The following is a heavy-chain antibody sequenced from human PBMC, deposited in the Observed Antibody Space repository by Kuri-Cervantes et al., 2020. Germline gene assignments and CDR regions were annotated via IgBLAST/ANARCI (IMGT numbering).Heavy chain of an antibody. CDR2: INHSGGST. CDR1: GYTFTSYY. D-gene: IGHD6-19*01. V-gene: IGHV1-46*01. J-gene: IGHJ6*02. Sequence: ASVKVSCKASGYTFTSYYMHWVRQAPGQGLEWMGIINHSGGSTSYAQKFQGRVTMTRDTSTSTVYMELSSLRSEDTAAYYCARQAIAVGYGMDVWGQGTTVTVSS. CDR3: ARQAIAVGYGMDV.